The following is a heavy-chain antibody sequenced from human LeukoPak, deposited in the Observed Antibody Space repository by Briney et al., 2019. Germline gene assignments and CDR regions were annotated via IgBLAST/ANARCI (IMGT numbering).Heavy chain of an antibody. Sequence: ASVKVSCKASGYTFSSSEISWVRQAPGRGLEWIGWISPYSGRTTYGHKFQGRVTLTTDRPTSTAHMELRSLRSDDTAVYYCARQNHPMGYSYKYYMDVWGKGTTVTVSS. V-gene: IGHV1-18*01. J-gene: IGHJ6*03. CDR1: GYTFSSSE. D-gene: IGHD5-12*01. CDR3: ARQNHPMGYSYKYYMDV. CDR2: ISPYSGRT.